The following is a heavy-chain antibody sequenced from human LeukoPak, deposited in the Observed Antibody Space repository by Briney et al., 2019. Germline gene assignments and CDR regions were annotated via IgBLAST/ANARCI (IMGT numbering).Heavy chain of an antibody. CDR3: ARAGGSKAYLDV. CDR2: INHSGSA. V-gene: IGHV4-34*01. CDR1: DGSFSGYY. D-gene: IGHD2-15*01. Sequence: SETLSLTCAVYDGSFSGYYCSWIRQPPGKGLEWIGEINHSGSANYNPSLKSRVTISVDTSKNQFSLKLSSVTAADTAVYYCARAGGSKAYLDVWGKGTTVTVSS. J-gene: IGHJ6*03.